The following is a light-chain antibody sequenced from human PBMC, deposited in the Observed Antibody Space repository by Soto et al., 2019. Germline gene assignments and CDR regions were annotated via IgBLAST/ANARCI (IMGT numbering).Light chain of an antibody. Sequence: EIVLTQTPLLSPVTLGQPASISCRSSRSLVASDGNAYLTWLHQRPGQPPRTVIFKVSQRLSGVPDRFSGSGAGTDFPLHISRVEAEDVGTYFCMQATQLRTFGQGTRLEIK. CDR2: KVS. J-gene: IGKJ5*01. V-gene: IGKV2-24*01. CDR1: RSLVASDGNAY. CDR3: MQATQLRT.